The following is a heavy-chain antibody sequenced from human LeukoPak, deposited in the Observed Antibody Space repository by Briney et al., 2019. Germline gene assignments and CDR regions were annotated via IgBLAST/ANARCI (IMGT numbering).Heavy chain of an antibody. V-gene: IGHV1-8*01. D-gene: IGHD3-10*01. CDR1: GYTFTSYD. CDR2: MNPNSGNT. CDR3: ARTRVLLWFGEPQIFDY. J-gene: IGHJ4*02. Sequence: ASVTVSCKASGYTFTSYDINWVRQATGQGLEWMGWMNPNSGNTGYAQKFQGRVTMTRNTSISTAYMELSSLRSEDTALYYCARTRVLLWFGEPQIFDYWGQGTLVTVSS.